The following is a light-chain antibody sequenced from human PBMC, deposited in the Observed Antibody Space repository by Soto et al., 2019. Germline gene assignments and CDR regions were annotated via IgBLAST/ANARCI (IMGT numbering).Light chain of an antibody. Sequence: QTVVTQQPSVSGAPGQRVTISCTGSSSNIGADYDVHWYQQLPGSAPKLLIYGNNNRPSGVPDRFSGSKSGTSASLAITGLQAEDEADYYCQSYDSSLSGVVFGGGTKLTVL. J-gene: IGLJ2*01. CDR1: SSNIGADYD. CDR2: GNN. V-gene: IGLV1-40*01. CDR3: QSYDSSLSGVV.